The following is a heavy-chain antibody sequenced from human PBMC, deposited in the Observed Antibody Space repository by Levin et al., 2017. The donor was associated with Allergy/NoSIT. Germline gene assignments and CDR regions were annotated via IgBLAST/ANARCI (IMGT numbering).Heavy chain of an antibody. CDR2: ISGDGNIT. Sequence: GESLKISCAASGFTFRTHWMHWVRQAPGKGLVWVSRISGDGNITNYEDSVNGRFTISRDNAKNTLYLQMNSLRAEDTAVYYCTRRTDITTTGTIDYWGQRTLVTVSS. J-gene: IGHJ4*02. CDR1: GFTFRTHW. CDR3: TRRTDITTTGTIDY. V-gene: IGHV3-74*01. D-gene: IGHD1-1*01.